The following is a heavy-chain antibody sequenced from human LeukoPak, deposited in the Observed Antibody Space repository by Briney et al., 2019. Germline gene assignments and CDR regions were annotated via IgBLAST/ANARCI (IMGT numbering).Heavy chain of an antibody. V-gene: IGHV4-59*08. CDR1: GGSISSSY. Sequence: SETLSLTCTVSGGSISSSYWSWVRQPPGDGLEWIGYVYYTGTTNYNPSLKSRVTISVDTSRNQFSLKLSSVTAADTAVYYCARHVYRDYGFDYWGQGNLVTVSS. J-gene: IGHJ4*02. CDR2: VYYTGTT. D-gene: IGHD4-17*01. CDR3: ARHVYRDYGFDY.